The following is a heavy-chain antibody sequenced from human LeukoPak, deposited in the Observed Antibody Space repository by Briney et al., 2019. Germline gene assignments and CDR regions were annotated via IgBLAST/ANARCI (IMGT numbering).Heavy chain of an antibody. CDR1: GFTFSSYS. CDR3: ASVPFWSGTSEFDP. D-gene: IGHD3-3*01. V-gene: IGHV3-48*01. Sequence: GGSLRLSCAASGFTFSSYSMNWVRQAPGKGLEWVSYISSSSSTIYYADSVKGRFTISRDNAKNSLYLQMNSLRAEDTAVYYCASVPFWSGTSEFDPWGQGTLVTVPS. J-gene: IGHJ5*02. CDR2: ISSSSSTI.